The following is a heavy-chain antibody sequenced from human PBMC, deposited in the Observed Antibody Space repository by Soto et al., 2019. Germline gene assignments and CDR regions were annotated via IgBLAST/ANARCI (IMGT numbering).Heavy chain of an antibody. D-gene: IGHD2-15*01. Sequence: ASVKVSCKASGYTFTSYAMHWVRQAPGQRLEWMGWINAGNGNTKYSQKFRGRVTITRDTSASTAYMELSSLRSEDTAVYYCARYRHCSGNRCNFYYHMDVWGQGTTVTVSS. J-gene: IGHJ6*02. CDR2: INAGNGNT. V-gene: IGHV1-3*01. CDR3: ARYRHCSGNRCNFYYHMDV. CDR1: GYTFTSYA.